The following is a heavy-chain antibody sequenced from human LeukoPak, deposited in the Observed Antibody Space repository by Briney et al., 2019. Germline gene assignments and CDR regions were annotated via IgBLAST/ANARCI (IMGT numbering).Heavy chain of an antibody. CDR1: GFTFSSYS. CDR2: ITSSSSYI. D-gene: IGHD6-25*01. CDR3: ARVSSSGWYDC. V-gene: IGHV3-21*01. J-gene: IGHJ5*01. Sequence: GGSLRLSCAASGFTFSSYSMTWVRQAQGKGLEWVSYITSSSSYIYDADSVKGRFTISRDNAKNSLYLQMHSLRAEDTAMYYCARVSSSGWYDCWGQGTLVTVSS.